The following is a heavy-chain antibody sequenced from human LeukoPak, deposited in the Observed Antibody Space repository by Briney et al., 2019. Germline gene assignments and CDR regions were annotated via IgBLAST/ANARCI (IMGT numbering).Heavy chain of an antibody. CDR2: ITHSGST. CDR1: GFTVSSNY. J-gene: IGHJ4*02. D-gene: IGHD2-2*01. Sequence: GSLRLSCAASGFTVSSNYMSWVRQPPGKGLEWIGEITHSGSTNYNPSLKSRVSISVDTSKNQFSLKMRSVTAADTAVYYCARGHIVVGPSALFRRLGVYYFDYWGQGTLVSVSS. CDR3: ARGHIVVGPSALFRRLGVYYFDY. V-gene: IGHV4-34*01.